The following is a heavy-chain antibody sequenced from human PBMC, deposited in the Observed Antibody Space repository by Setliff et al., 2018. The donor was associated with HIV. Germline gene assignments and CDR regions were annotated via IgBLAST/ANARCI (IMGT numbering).Heavy chain of an antibody. J-gene: IGHJ6*03. V-gene: IGHV4-31*01. D-gene: IGHD3-10*01. Sequence: SETLSLTCTVSGGSISSSSYYWNWFRQYPGKGLEWIGYIHYTGTTNQNPSLRSLITISLDTSKNQFSLKLTSVTSEDTAVYYCAREKGVGGVVITGGLDVWGKG. CDR3: AREKGVGGVVITGGLDV. CDR1: GGSISSSSYY. CDR2: IHYTGTT.